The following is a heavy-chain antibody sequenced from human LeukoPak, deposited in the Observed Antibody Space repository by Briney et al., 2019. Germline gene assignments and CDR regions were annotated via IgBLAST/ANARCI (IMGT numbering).Heavy chain of an antibody. CDR1: DGSITSAC. V-gene: IGHV4-59*01. CDR3: ARGSPLDWYFDL. J-gene: IGHJ2*01. CDR2: IYYSGST. Sequence: TPSETLSLTCTVSDGSITSACWNWIRQPPGKGLEWIGYIYYSGSTKYNPSLMSRVTISVDTSKNQFSLRRTSAIVADTDVYYWARGSPLDWYFDLWGRGTLVSVSS.